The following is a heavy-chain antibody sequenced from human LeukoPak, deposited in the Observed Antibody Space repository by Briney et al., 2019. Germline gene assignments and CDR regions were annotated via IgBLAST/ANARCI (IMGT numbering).Heavy chain of an antibody. CDR3: ARTIAMVRGVEWFDP. D-gene: IGHD3-10*01. CDR1: GGSFNNSY. V-gene: IGHV4-34*01. J-gene: IGHJ5*02. CDR2: INHNGTT. Sequence: SETLSLTCAAYGGSFNNSYWTWIRQSPGKGLEWIGEINHNGTTRYNKPLKSRVTISIDTSKNQFSLKLSAVTAADTAVYYCARTIAMVRGVEWFDPWGQGTLVTVSS.